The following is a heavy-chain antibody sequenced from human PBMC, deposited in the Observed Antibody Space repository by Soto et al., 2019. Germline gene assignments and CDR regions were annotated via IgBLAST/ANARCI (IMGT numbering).Heavy chain of an antibody. D-gene: IGHD3-10*01. Sequence: EVQLVESGGGLMQPGGTLRLSCAASGFTFSSYEMNWVRQAPGAGLEWVSYIGTSGSTIYYSDSVKGRFTISRDNAKNSLYLQMNSLRAEDTAVYYCARDLYFFGSGTSFDHWGQGTLVTVSS. J-gene: IGHJ4*02. CDR3: ARDLYFFGSGTSFDH. CDR2: IGTSGSTI. V-gene: IGHV3-48*03. CDR1: GFTFSSYE.